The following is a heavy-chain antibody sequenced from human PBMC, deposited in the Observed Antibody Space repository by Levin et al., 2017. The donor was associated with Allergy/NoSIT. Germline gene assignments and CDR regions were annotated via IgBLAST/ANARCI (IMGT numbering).Heavy chain of an antibody. J-gene: IGHJ3*02. CDR3: ARRRPPGAFDI. CDR2: IYYSGST. Sequence: PSETLSLTCTVSGGSISSYYWSWIRQPPGKGLEWIGYIYYSGSTNYNPSLKSRVTISVDTSKNQFSLKLSSVTAADTAVYYCARRRPPGAFDIWGQGTMVTVSS. V-gene: IGHV4-59*08. CDR1: GGSISSYY.